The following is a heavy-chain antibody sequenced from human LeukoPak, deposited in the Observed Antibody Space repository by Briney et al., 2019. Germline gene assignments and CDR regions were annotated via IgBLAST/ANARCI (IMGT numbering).Heavy chain of an antibody. V-gene: IGHV3-30*02. Sequence: GGSLRLSCAASGFSFSSSGMHWVRQAPGKGPEWVAFTRFDDSYKAYGDSVKGRFTISRDNSKNTLYLQMNSLRAEDTAVYYCARATNMLRGDYYFDYWGQGTLVTVSS. CDR1: GFSFSSSG. J-gene: IGHJ4*02. D-gene: IGHD3-10*01. CDR2: TRFDDSYK. CDR3: ARATNMLRGDYYFDY.